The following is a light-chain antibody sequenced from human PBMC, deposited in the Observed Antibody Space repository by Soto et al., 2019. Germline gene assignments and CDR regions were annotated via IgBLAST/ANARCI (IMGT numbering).Light chain of an antibody. V-gene: IGKV3-15*01. CDR1: QSVSSY. Sequence: EIVMTQSPATLSVSPGERATLSCRASQSVSSYLAWYQHKPGQAPRLLIYGASTRATGIPARFSGSGSGTDFTLTISSLQSEDFAVYYCQQYNKWPLTFGQGTKVEIK. CDR2: GAS. CDR3: QQYNKWPLT. J-gene: IGKJ1*01.